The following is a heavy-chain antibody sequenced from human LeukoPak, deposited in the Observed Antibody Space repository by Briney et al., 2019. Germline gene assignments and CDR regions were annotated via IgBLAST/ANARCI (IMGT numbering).Heavy chain of an antibody. CDR2: IYSGGST. Sequence: GGSLRLSCAASGFTVSSNYMSWVRQAPGKGLEWVSVIYSGGSTYYADSVKGRFTISRDNSKNTLYLQMNSLRAEDTAVYYCAKGGGEYYDFWSGYEDVWGQGTTVTVSS. V-gene: IGHV3-53*01. D-gene: IGHD3-3*01. CDR3: AKGGGEYYDFWSGYEDV. CDR1: GFTVSSNY. J-gene: IGHJ6*02.